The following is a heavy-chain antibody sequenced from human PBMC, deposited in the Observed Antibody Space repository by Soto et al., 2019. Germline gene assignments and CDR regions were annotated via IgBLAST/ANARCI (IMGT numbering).Heavy chain of an antibody. V-gene: IGHV1-3*01. CDR1: GYTFTSYA. CDR2: INAGNGNT. Sequence: QVPLVQSGAEVKKPGASVKVSCKASGYTFTSYAMHWVRQAPGQRLEWMGWINAGNGNTKYSQKFQGRVTITRDTSASTAYMELSSLRSEDTAVYYCARERYCSGGSCYYFDYWGQGTLVTVSS. D-gene: IGHD2-15*01. J-gene: IGHJ4*02. CDR3: ARERYCSGGSCYYFDY.